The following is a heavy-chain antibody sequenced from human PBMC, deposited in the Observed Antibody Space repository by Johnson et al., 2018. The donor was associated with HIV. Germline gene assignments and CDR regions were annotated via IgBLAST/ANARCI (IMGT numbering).Heavy chain of an antibody. CDR2: INWNSGSI. Sequence: VQLVESGGGLVQPGRSLRLSCAASGFTFDDYAMHWVRQAPGKGLEWVSGINWNSGSIGYAVSVKGRFTISRDDSKNTLFLQMNSLRPEDTAVYYCARASNYEYDAFDIWGQGTMVTVSS. CDR3: ARASNYEYDAFDI. D-gene: IGHD1-7*01. V-gene: IGHV3-9*01. CDR1: GFTFDDYA. J-gene: IGHJ3*02.